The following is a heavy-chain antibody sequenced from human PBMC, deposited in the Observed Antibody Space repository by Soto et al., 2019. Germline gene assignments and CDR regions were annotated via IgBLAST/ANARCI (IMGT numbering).Heavy chain of an antibody. Sequence: SETLSLTCTVSGGSISSDSFYWAWIRQPPGKGPEWIGIIYYSGDTYYNPSLAGRLTMSVDTSNQFSLTLRSVTAADTALYYCARNQPQRYCSGGTCRPAYGMDVWGQGTTVTVSS. V-gene: IGHV4-39*01. D-gene: IGHD2-15*01. CDR3: ARNQPQRYCSGGTCRPAYGMDV. CDR2: IYYSGDT. CDR1: GGSISSDSFY. J-gene: IGHJ6*02.